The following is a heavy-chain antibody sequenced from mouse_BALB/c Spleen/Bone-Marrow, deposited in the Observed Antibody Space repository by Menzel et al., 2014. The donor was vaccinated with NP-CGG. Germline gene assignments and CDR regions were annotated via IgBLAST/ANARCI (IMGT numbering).Heavy chain of an antibody. D-gene: IGHD1-1*01. J-gene: IGHJ2*01. V-gene: IGHV4-1*02. CDR3: ARQGYFGRSDY. Sequence: EVMLVESGGGLVQPGGSLKLSCAASGFDFSRYWMSWVRQAPGKGLEWIGEINPHSSTINHTPSLKDKFIISRDNAKNTLYLQMSKVRSEDTALYYCARQGYFGRSDYWGQGTTLTVSS. CDR2: INPHSSTI. CDR1: GFDFSRYW.